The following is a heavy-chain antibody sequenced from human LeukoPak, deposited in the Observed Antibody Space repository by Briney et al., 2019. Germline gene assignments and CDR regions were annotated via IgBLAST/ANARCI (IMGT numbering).Heavy chain of an antibody. CDR3: ATTTIRLGY. CDR2: IYYSGNT. V-gene: IGHV4-39*07. D-gene: IGHD1-26*01. Sequence: PSETLSLTCTVSGVSISSSNSYWGWIRQPPGKGLEWIGSIYYSGNTYYNASLKSRVTISVDTSKNQFSLKLSSVTAADTAVYYCATTTIRLGYWGQGTLVTVSS. J-gene: IGHJ4*02. CDR1: GVSISSSNSY.